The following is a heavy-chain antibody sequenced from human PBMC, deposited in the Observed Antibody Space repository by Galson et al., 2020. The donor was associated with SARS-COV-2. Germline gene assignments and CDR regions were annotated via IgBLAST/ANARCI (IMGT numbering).Heavy chain of an antibody. J-gene: IGHJ5*02. CDR1: GGSISRSSYY. CDR2: IYYSGST. V-gene: IGHV4-39*01. Sequence: SETLSLTCSVSGGSISRSSYYWGWIRQPPGKGLEWIGSIYYSGSTYYNPSLKSRVTIWVDTSKNQFSLNLSSVTAADTAVSYCARRDSSSSWFDPWGQGTLVTVSS. CDR3: ARRDSSSSWFDP. D-gene: IGHD3-22*01.